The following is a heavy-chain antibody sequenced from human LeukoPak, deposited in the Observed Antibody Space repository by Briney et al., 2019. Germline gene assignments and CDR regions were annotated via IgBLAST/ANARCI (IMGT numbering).Heavy chain of an antibody. CDR2: IYTSGST. CDR3: ARAKYYYGSGSLIYYYYYMGV. V-gene: IGHV4-4*07. CDR1: GGSISSYY. J-gene: IGHJ6*03. D-gene: IGHD3-10*01. Sequence: SETLSLTCTVSGGSISSYYWSWIRQPPGKGLEWIGRIYTSGSTNYNPSLKSRVTMSVDTSKNQFSLKLSSVTAADTAVYYCARAKYYYGSGSLIYYYYYMGVWGKGTTVTVSS.